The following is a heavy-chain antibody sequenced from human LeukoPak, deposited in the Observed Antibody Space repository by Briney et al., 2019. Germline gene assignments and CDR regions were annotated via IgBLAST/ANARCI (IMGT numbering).Heavy chain of an antibody. CDR3: AKVKWKLIGYFDY. J-gene: IGHJ4*02. D-gene: IGHD1-20*01. Sequence: GESLRLSCAASGFTFTSYAMSWVRQAPGKGLEWVSVLTGDGNTYYADSVKGRFTNSRDDSKNALFLQMNSLRAEDTAVYFCAKVKWKLIGYFDYWGQGTLVTVSS. V-gene: IGHV3-23*01. CDR2: LTGDGNT. CDR1: GFTFTSYA.